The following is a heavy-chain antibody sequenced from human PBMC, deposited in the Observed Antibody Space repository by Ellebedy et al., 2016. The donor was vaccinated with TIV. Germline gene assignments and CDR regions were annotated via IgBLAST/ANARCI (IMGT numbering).Heavy chain of an antibody. Sequence: SETLSLXXTISGGSIGSFYWTWIRQPPGKGLEWIGYIYNGGSTKYASSLKSRVTMSVDTSKNQLSLKLSSVTAADAAVYYCARVSGSYWLNYFDYWGPGTLVTVSS. CDR1: GGSIGSFY. J-gene: IGHJ4*02. CDR3: ARVSGSYWLNYFDY. D-gene: IGHD1-26*01. V-gene: IGHV4-4*08. CDR2: IYNGGST.